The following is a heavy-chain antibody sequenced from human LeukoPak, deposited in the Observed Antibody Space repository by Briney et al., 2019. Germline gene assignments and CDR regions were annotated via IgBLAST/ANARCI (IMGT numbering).Heavy chain of an antibody. V-gene: IGHV3-23*01. Sequence: GGSLRLSCAASGFTLSNYPMGWVRQAPVKGLEWLSAIGEEKSGSWTKSADSVKGRFTISRDDSENTLYLQMDSLTVGDTAVYYCAKAGVISGWDYWGQGVLVTVSS. D-gene: IGHD3-3*02. CDR1: GFTLSNYP. J-gene: IGHJ4*02. CDR3: AKAGVISGWDY. CDR2: IGEEKSGSWT.